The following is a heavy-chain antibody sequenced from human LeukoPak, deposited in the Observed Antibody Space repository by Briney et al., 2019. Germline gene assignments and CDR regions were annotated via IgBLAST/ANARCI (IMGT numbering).Heavy chain of an antibody. D-gene: IGHD3-10*01. V-gene: IGHV3-66*01. CDR1: GFTVSSNF. CDR3: AREGSQGSGSYFGY. Sequence: PGGSLRLPCAASGFTVSSNFMSWVRRAPGKGLEWVSVIYRDGSTYNADSVKGRFTISRDNSKNTLYLQMNSLRAEDTAVYYCAREGSQGSGSYFGYWGQGTLVTVSS. J-gene: IGHJ4*02. CDR2: IYRDGST.